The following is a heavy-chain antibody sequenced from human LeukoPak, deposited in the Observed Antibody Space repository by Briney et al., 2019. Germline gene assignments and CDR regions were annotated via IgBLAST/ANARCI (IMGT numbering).Heavy chain of an antibody. CDR2: ISASGST. CDR3: ATDISWFDP. V-gene: IGHV4-4*07. Sequence: SETLSLTCTVSGGSISSYYWSWIRQPAGKGLEWIGRISASGSTNYAPSLRSRVTMSVDASTNQFSLKLSSVTAADTAVYYCATDISWFDPWGRGTLVTVSS. CDR1: GGSISSYY. J-gene: IGHJ5*02.